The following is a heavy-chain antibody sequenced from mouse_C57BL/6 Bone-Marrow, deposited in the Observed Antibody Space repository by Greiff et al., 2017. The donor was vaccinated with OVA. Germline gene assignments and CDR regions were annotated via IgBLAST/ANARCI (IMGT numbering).Heavy chain of an antibody. CDR3: ANWGAMDY. J-gene: IGHJ4*01. CDR2: IYPGSGNT. CDR1: GYTFTDYY. Sequence: VKVVESGAELVRPGASVKLSCKASGYTFTDYYINWVKQRPGQGLEWIARIYPGSGNTYYNEKFKGKATLTAEKSSSTAYMQLSSLTSEDSAVYFCANWGAMDYWGQGTSVTVSS. D-gene: IGHD4-1*01. V-gene: IGHV1-76*01.